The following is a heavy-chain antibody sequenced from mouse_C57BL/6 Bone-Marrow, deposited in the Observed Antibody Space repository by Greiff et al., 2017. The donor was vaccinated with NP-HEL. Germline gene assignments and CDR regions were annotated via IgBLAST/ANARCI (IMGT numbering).Heavy chain of an antibody. CDR1: GFNIKDDY. V-gene: IGHV14-4*01. Sequence: VQLKQSGAELVRPGASVKLSCTASGFNIKDDYMHWVKQRPEQGLEWIGWIDPENGDTEYASKFQGKATITADTSSNTAYLQLSSLTSEDTAIYYCARFPFAYWGQGTLVTVSA. CDR3: ARFPFAY. J-gene: IGHJ3*01. CDR2: IDPENGDT.